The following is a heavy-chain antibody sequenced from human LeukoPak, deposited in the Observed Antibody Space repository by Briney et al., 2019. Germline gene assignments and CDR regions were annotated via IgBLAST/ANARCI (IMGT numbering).Heavy chain of an antibody. V-gene: IGHV4-31*03. D-gene: IGHD3-22*01. CDR1: GGSISSGAYY. Sequence: SETLSLTCTVSGGSISSGAYYWSWIRQHPGKGPEWIGYIYHSGSTYYNPSLKSRVTISVDTSENQFSLKLSSVTAADTAVYYCARGDTSGYYDNWFDPWGQGTLVTVSS. J-gene: IGHJ5*02. CDR3: ARGDTSGYYDNWFDP. CDR2: IYHSGST.